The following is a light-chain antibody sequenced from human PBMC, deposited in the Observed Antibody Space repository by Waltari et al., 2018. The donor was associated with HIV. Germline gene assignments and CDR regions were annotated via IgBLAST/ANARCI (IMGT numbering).Light chain of an antibody. V-gene: IGLV3-19*01. J-gene: IGLJ3*02. CDR2: GQN. Sequence: SSELTQDPAVSVALRQTVRITCQGDSLRRYYASWYQQKPGQAPVLVIYGQNNRPSGIPDRFSGSSSGNTVSLTITGAQAEDEADYYCKSRAYRGNHVVFGGGTKLTVL. CDR3: KSRAYRGNHVV. CDR1: SLRRYY.